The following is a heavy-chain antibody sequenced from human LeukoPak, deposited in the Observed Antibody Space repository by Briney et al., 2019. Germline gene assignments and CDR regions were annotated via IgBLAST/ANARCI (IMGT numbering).Heavy chain of an antibody. V-gene: IGHV4-39*07. CDR3: ARVSVDTFIDY. J-gene: IGHJ4*02. CDR1: GASITGSGYY. Sequence: SETLSLTCAVSGASITGSGYYWGWIRQPPGKGLEWIGEIYHSGSTNYNPSLKSRVTISVDKSKNQFSLKLSSVTAADTAVYYCARVSVDTFIDYWGQGTLVTVSS. D-gene: IGHD5-18*01. CDR2: IYHSGST.